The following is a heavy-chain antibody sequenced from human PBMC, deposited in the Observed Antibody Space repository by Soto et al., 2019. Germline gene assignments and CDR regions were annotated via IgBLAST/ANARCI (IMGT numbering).Heavy chain of an antibody. CDR2: ISSDGKSA. J-gene: IGHJ4*02. V-gene: IGHV3-30*18. CDR3: AKTITTYSGDSRGRGALVDY. CDR1: GFTFSTYG. D-gene: IGHD3-22*01. Sequence: QVQLVESGGGVVQPGRSLRLSCAASGFTFSTYGMHWVRQPPGKGLEWVAVISSDGKSAHYADPVKGRFSISRDNSKNTLSLQMNSLRVEDTAVYYCAKTITTYSGDSRGRGALVDYWGQGTLVTVSS.